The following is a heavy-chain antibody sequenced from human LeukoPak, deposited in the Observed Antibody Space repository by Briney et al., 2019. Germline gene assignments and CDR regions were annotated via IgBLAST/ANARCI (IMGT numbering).Heavy chain of an antibody. CDR2: IRRKANGGTT. CDR3: SRGAHFDY. CDR1: GFTFSDYD. V-gene: IGHV3-49*04. Sequence: GGSLRLSCTASGFTFSDYDMSWARQAPGKGLEWVGFIRRKANGGTTEYAAPVRGRFTISREDSKSIAYLQMNSLTTEDTAIYYCSRGAHFDYWGQGTLVTVSS. J-gene: IGHJ4*02.